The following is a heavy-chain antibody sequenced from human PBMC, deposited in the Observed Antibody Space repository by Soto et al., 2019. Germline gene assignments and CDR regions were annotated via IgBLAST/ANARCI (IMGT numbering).Heavy chain of an antibody. J-gene: IGHJ6*02. CDR1: GGSISSSNW. V-gene: IGHV4-4*02. CDR3: ARGRIAAHPSYYYYGMDV. CDR2: IYHSGST. Sequence: PSETLSLTCAVSGGSISSSNWWSWVRQPPGKGLEWIGEIYHSGSTNYNPSLKSRVTISVDTSKNQFSLKLSSVTAADTAVYYCARGRIAAHPSYYYYGMDVWGQGTTVTVSS. D-gene: IGHD6-6*01.